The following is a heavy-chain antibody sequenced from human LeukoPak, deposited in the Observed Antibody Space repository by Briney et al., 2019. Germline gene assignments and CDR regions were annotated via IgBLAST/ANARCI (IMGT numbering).Heavy chain of an antibody. J-gene: IGHJ4*02. CDR2: IWFDGKTA. CDR3: TRDPPSSGWSFDY. V-gene: IGHV3-33*01. Sequence: GGSLRLSCAASGFTFSTHAMHWVRQAPAKGLEWVAMIWFDGKTAYYVNSVKGRFTISRDNSKNTVDLRMNSLRAEDTAVYYCTRDPPSSGWSFDYWGQGTLVTVSS. D-gene: IGHD6-19*01. CDR1: GFTFSTHA.